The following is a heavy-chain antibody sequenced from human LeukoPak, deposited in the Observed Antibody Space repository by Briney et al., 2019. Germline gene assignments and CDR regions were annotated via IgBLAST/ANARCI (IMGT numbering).Heavy chain of an antibody. V-gene: IGHV1-18*01. CDR1: GYTFTSYG. J-gene: IGHJ6*02. CDR3: ARDSADIGVVVVAAAYYYYYGMDV. Sequence: RASVTVSCTASGYTFTSYGISWVRQAPGQGLEWMGWISAYNGNTNYAQKLQGRVTMTTDTSTSTAYMELRSLRSDDTAVYYCARDSADIGVVVVAAAYYYYYGMDVWGQGTTVTVSS. D-gene: IGHD2-15*01. CDR2: ISAYNGNT.